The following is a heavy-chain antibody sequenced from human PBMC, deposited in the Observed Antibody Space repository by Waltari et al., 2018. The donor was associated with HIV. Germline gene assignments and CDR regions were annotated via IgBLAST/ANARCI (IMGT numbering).Heavy chain of an antibody. J-gene: IGHJ4*02. CDR3: ARPYSSSWYYFDY. V-gene: IGHV4-39*01. D-gene: IGHD6-13*01. CDR2: IYYSGST. Sequence: QLQLQESGPGLVKPSETLSLICTVSGGSISSSSCYWGWLRQPPGKGLEWIGSIYYSGSTYYNPSLKSRVTISVDTSKNQFSLKLSSVTAADTAVYYCARPYSSSWYYFDYWGQGTLVTVSS. CDR1: GGSISSSSCY.